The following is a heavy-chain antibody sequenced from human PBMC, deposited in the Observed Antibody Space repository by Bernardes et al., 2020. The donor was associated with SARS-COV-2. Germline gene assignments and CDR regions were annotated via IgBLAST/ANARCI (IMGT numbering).Heavy chain of an antibody. CDR2: IWYDGSNK. CDR3: ARDHCSGGSCLFNYYYYYGMDV. D-gene: IGHD2-15*01. V-gene: IGHV3-33*01. CDR1: GFTFSSYG. J-gene: IGHJ6*04. Sequence: GGSLRLSCAASGFTFSSYGMHWVRQAPGKGLEWVAVIWYDGSNKYYADSVKGRFTISRDNSKNTLYLQMNSLRAEDTAVYYCARDHCSGGSCLFNYYYYYGMDVWGKGTTVTVSS.